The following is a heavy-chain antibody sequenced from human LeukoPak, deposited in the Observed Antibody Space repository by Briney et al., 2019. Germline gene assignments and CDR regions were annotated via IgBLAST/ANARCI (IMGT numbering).Heavy chain of an antibody. CDR3: ARAHPYYYDSSGYYYY. J-gene: IGHJ4*02. CDR2: IYYSGST. Sequence: SETLSLTCTVSGGSISSYYWSWIRQPPGKGLEWIGYIYYSGSTNYNPSLKSRVTISVDTSKNQFSLKLSSVTAADTAVYYCARAHPYYYDSSGYYYYWGQGTLVTVSS. D-gene: IGHD3-22*01. CDR1: GGSISSYY. V-gene: IGHV4-59*12.